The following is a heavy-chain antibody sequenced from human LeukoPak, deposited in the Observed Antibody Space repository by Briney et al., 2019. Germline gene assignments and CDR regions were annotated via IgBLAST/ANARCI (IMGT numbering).Heavy chain of an antibody. J-gene: IGHJ5*02. Sequence: PGGSLRLSCAASGFTVSDIYMIWVRQAPGKGLEWVSLLYIGGGANYADSVKGGLTISGGNSKHMLFLQMASLSAEDTHVYYFGRDFAEDYGQLGHWFDPWGQRTLVTVSP. D-gene: IGHD4-17*01. CDR1: GFTVSDIY. CDR3: GRDFAEDYGQLGHWFDP. V-gene: IGHV3-66*01. CDR2: LYIGGGA.